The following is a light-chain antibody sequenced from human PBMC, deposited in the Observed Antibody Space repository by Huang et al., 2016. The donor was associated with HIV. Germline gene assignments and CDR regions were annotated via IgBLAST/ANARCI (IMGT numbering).Light chain of an antibody. Sequence: EIMMTQSPATLSVSPGERATLSCTASQSVSGNLAWYQLTPGQAPWLLIHGASTRATGVPARFSASGSGTEFTRTIDSLQSEDFAVYYCQQYNSWPSTFGQGTRMEV. CDR1: QSVSGN. V-gene: IGKV3-15*01. J-gene: IGKJ1*01. CDR2: GAS. CDR3: QQYNSWPST.